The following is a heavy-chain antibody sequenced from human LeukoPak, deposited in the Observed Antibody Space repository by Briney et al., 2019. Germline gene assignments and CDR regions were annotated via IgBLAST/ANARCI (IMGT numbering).Heavy chain of an antibody. CDR2: IYYSGST. CDR1: GGSIDNYY. V-gene: IGHV4-59*01. Sequence: PSETLSLTCTVSGGSIDNYYWSWIRQPPGKGLEWIGCIYYSGSTNYNPSLESRVTVSVDTSKTQFSLKLSSVTAADTAMYYRARGIRMVRAVIRRFRFDYWGQGTLVTVSS. CDR3: ARGIRMVRAVIRRFRFDY. D-gene: IGHD3-10*01. J-gene: IGHJ4*02.